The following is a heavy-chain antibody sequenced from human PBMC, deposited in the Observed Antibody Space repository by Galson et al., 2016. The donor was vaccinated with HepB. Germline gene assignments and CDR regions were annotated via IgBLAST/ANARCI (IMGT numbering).Heavy chain of an antibody. V-gene: IGHV3-30*03. CDR3: ARGVGYGSGSSFDD. Sequence: SLRLSCAASGFTFSSYGMNWVRQAPGKGLEWVAVISYDGSNQYYRDSVKGRFTVSRDNSESTLYLQMNSLRVEDTAVYYCARGVGYGSGSSFDDWGQGTLVTVSS. J-gene: IGHJ5*02. CDR2: ISYDGSNQ. CDR1: GFTFSSYG. D-gene: IGHD3-10*01.